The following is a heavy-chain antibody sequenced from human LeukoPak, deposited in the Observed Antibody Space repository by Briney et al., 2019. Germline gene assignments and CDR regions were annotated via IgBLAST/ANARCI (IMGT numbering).Heavy chain of an antibody. D-gene: IGHD3-9*01. V-gene: IGHV2-5*02. Sequence: ESGPTLVNPTQTLTLTCTFSGFSLSTSGVGVGWIRQPPGKALEWLALIFWDDDKRYSPSLKSRLTITKDTSKNQVALTMTNMDPVDTATYYCAAGILTAYFNWLDPWGQGTLVTVSS. CDR1: GFSLSTSGVG. CDR2: IFWDDDK. J-gene: IGHJ5*02. CDR3: AAGILTAYFNWLDP.